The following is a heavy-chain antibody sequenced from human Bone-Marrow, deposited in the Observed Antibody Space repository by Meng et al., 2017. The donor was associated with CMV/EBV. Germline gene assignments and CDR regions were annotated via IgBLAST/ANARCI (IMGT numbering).Heavy chain of an antibody. J-gene: IGHJ4*02. D-gene: IGHD1-7*01. CDR1: GYRFTSYW. Sequence: GGSLRLSWKGAGYRFTSYWLGWVRQMTGKGMEWMGIIYPGDSETRYSPSFQGQVPISANKPISTAYLQWSSLKAPDTAMYYCARRRRTGTTHFDYWGQGTLVTVSS. V-gene: IGHV5-51*04. CDR2: IYPGDSET. CDR3: ARRRRTGTTHFDY.